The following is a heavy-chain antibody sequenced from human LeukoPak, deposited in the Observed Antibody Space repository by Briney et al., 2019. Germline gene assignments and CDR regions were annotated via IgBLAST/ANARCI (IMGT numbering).Heavy chain of an antibody. D-gene: IGHD6-19*01. CDR1: GDSISDYY. J-gene: IGHJ4*02. CDR2: IYYSGST. V-gene: IGHV4-4*07. Sequence: SETLSLTCTVSGDSISDYYWSWIRQPAGKGLEWIGSIYYSGSTNYNPSLKSRVTISVDTSKNQFSLKLSSVTAADTAVYYCARPYSSGWYWEYYFDYWGQGTLVTVSS. CDR3: ARPYSSGWYWEYYFDY.